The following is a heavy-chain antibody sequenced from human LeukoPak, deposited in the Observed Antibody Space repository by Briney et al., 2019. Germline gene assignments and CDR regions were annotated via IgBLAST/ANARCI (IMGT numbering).Heavy chain of an antibody. Sequence: PSETLSLTCAVYGGSFSGYYWSWIRQPPGKGLEWIGEINHSGSTNYNPSLKSRVTISVDTSKNQFSLKLSSVTAADTAVYYCARDGGGYCSSTSCNWFDPWGQGTLVTVSS. CDR3: ARDGGGYCSSTSCNWFDP. V-gene: IGHV4-34*09. CDR2: INHSGST. D-gene: IGHD2-2*01. J-gene: IGHJ5*02. CDR1: GGSFSGYY.